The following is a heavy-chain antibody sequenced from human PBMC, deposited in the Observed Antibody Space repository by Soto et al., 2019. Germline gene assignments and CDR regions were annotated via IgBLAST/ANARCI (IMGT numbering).Heavy chain of an antibody. D-gene: IGHD4-17*01. CDR2: MNPNSGNT. J-gene: IGHJ5*02. CDR3: VRGDYGDYSHWFDP. CDR1: GYTFTRFD. V-gene: IGHV1-8*01. Sequence: ASVKVSCKASGYTFTRFDINWVRQATGQGLEWMGWMNPNSGNTGYAQKFQGRVTMTRNTSITTAYMELSTLRSEDTAVYYCVRGDYGDYSHWFDPWGQGTLVTVSS.